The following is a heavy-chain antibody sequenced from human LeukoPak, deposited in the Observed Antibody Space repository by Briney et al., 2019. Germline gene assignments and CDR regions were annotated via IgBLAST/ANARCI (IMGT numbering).Heavy chain of an antibody. Sequence: SETLSLTCTVSGSISGYYWSWIRQPAGKGLEWIGRIYTSGSTNYNPSLKSRVTMSLDTSKNQFSLNLSSVTAADTAVYYCARYTVDGWDYFDYWSQGTLVTVSS. V-gene: IGHV4-4*07. D-gene: IGHD4-11*01. CDR3: ARYTVDGWDYFDY. J-gene: IGHJ4*02. CDR1: GSISGYY. CDR2: IYTSGST.